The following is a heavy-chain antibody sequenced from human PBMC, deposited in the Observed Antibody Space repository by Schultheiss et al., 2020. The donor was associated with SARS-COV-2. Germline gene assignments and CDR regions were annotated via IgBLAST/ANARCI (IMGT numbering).Heavy chain of an antibody. Sequence: SETLSLTCTVSGGSISSSSYYWGWIRQPPGKGLEWIGSIYYSGSTYYNPSLKSRVTISVDTSKNQFSLKLSSVTAADTAVYYCASWGVYTYYYYGMDVWGQGTTVTVSS. V-gene: IGHV4-39*01. D-gene: IGHD3-16*01. CDR3: ASWGVYTYYYYGMDV. J-gene: IGHJ6*02. CDR2: IYYSGST. CDR1: GGSISSSSYY.